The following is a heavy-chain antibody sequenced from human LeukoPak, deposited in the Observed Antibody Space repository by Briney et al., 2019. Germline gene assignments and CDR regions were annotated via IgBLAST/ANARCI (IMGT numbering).Heavy chain of an antibody. V-gene: IGHV4-61*02. D-gene: IGHD6-13*01. CDR2: IYTSGST. Sequence: SQTLSLTCTVSGGSISSGSYYWSWIRQPAGKGLEWIGRIYTSGSTNYNPSLKSRVTISVDTSKNQFSLKLSSVTDADTAVYYCARDRIAAAHDAFDIWGQGTMVTVSS. J-gene: IGHJ3*02. CDR3: ARDRIAAAHDAFDI. CDR1: GGSISSGSYY.